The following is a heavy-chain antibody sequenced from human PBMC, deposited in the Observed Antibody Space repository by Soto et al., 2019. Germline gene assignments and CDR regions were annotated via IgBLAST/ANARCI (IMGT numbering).Heavy chain of an antibody. CDR1: GLTFSNYG. D-gene: IGHD2-2*02. CDR2: ISNEGRDE. V-gene: IGHV3-30*18. J-gene: IGHJ4*02. Sequence: QVHLVESGGGVVQPGRSLRLSCEVSGLTFSNYGMHWVRQGPGKGLEWVAVISNEGRDERYADSVRGQFTISRDNSKNTLYLQMSSLRAEDTAVYYCAKGCGTGTSCYILDYWGQGTLVTVSS. CDR3: AKGCGTGTSCYILDY.